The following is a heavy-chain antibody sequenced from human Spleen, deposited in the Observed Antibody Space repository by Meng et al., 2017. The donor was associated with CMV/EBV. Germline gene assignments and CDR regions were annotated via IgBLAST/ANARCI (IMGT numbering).Heavy chain of an antibody. CDR1: GASVSSGMNH. CDR2: IYYTGTT. V-gene: IGHV4-30-4*08. Sequence: GASVSSGMNHWSWIRQPPGKGLEWIGYIYYTGTTYYNPSLKSRVTISVDTSKNQFSLKLSSVTAADTAVYYCVRGGGYSGYDAPFDHWGQGTLVTVSS. J-gene: IGHJ4*02. CDR3: VRGGGYSGYDAPFDH. D-gene: IGHD5-12*01.